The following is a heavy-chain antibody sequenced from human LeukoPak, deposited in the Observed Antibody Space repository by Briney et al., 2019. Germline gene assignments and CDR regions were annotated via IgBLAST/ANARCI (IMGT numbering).Heavy chain of an antibody. J-gene: IGHJ4*02. CDR3: ARAPLRFPFDY. D-gene: IGHD5-12*01. CDR1: GFTFSSYA. CDR2: ISYDGSNK. Sequence: PGGSLRLSCAASGFTFSSYAMHWVRQAPGKGLEWVAVISYDGSNKYYADSVKGRFTISRDNSKNTLYLQMNSLRAEDTAVYYCARAPLRFPFDYWGQGTLVTVSS. V-gene: IGHV3-30-3*01.